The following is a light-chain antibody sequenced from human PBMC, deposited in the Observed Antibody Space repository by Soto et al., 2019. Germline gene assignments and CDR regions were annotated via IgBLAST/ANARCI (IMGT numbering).Light chain of an antibody. J-gene: IGKJ2*01. CDR3: LQYNDYPRT. CDR2: AAS. Sequence: DIQMTQSPFSLSASVGDRVTITCRASQGISNNLAWFQQQPGKAPKSLIYAASNLQSGVPSRFSGSGSGTDFTLAISSLQPEDFATYYCLQYNDYPRTFGQGTKLEIK. CDR1: QGISNN. V-gene: IGKV1-16*01.